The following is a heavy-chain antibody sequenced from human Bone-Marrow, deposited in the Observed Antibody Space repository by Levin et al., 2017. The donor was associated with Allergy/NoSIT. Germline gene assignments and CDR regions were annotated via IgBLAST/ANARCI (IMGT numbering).Heavy chain of an antibody. CDR1: TFTFSSYA. CDR3: AKEAMTGGSDD. Sequence: SCAASTFTFSSYAMSWVRQAPGKGLEWVSTITGSGGGTVNADSVKGRFTISRDNSKNTLYLQMNSLRAEDTAVYYCAKEAMTGGSDDWEQGALVTVS. V-gene: IGHV3-23*01. D-gene: IGHD3-9*01. J-gene: IGHJ4*02. CDR2: ITGSGGGT.